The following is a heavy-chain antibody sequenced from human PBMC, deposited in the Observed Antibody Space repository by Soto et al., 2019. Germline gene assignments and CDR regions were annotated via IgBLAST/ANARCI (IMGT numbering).Heavy chain of an antibody. V-gene: IGHV3-48*02. D-gene: IGHD2-15*01. Sequence: QPGGSLRLSCAASGFTFSSYSMNWVRQAPGKGLEWVSYISSSSSTIYYADSVKGRFTISRDNAKNSLYLQMNSLRDEDTAVYYCARPSVAQLPVLWFDPWGQGTLVTVSS. CDR3: ARPSVAQLPVLWFDP. J-gene: IGHJ5*02. CDR1: GFTFSSYS. CDR2: ISSSSSTI.